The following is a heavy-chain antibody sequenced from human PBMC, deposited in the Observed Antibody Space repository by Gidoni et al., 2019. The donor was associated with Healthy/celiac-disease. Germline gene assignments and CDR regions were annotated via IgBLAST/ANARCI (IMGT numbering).Heavy chain of an antibody. CDR3: ARDIGTRLDY. V-gene: IGHV6-1*01. J-gene: IGHJ4*02. CDR2: TYYRSKWYN. Sequence: QVQLQQSGPGLVKPSQTLSPPWSIPGDRVSSNTAGWNWIRPSPSRGPEWLGRTYYRSKWYNDYAVAVKSRMTINPDTSKNQISLQLISVTPEDTAVYYCARDIGTRLDYWGQGTLVTVSS. CDR1: GDRVSSNTAG.